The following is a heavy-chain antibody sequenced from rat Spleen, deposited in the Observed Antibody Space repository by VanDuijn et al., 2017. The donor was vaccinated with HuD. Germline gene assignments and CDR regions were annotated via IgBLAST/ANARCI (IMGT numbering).Heavy chain of an antibody. Sequence: EVQLVESGGGLVQPGTSLKLSCVASGFTFNNYWLSWVRQDPTKGLEWVAYISTGGDNTYYRDSVKGRFTISRDNAKSTLYLQLDSLRSEDTATYYCTTDTFYDGTYYPGGFDYWGQGVMVTVSS. CDR1: GFTFNNYW. CDR3: TTDTFYDGTYYPGGFDY. J-gene: IGHJ2*01. CDR2: ISTGGDNT. V-gene: IGHV5-27*01. D-gene: IGHD1-12*02.